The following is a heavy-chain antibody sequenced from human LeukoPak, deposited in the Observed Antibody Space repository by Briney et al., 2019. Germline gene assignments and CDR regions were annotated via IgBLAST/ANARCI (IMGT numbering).Heavy chain of an antibody. V-gene: IGHV4-59*01. CDR1: GGSISSYY. D-gene: IGHD3/OR15-3a*01. CDR2: IYYSGST. J-gene: IGHJ4*02. Sequence: PSETLSLTCTVSGGSISSYYWSWIRQPAGKGLEWIGYIYYSGSTNYNPSLKSRVTISVDTSKNQFSLKLSSVTAADTAVYYCARGRPRTWPFDYWGQGTLVTVSS. CDR3: ARGRPRTWPFDY.